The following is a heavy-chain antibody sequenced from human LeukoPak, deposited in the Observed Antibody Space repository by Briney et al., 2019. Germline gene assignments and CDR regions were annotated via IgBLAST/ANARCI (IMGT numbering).Heavy chain of an antibody. CDR3: ARERDGYKDTDY. CDR2: ISSSSSYI. J-gene: IGHJ4*02. D-gene: IGHD5-24*01. CDR1: GFTFSSDS. V-gene: IGHV3-21*01. Sequence: PGGSLRLSCAASGFTFSSDSMNWGRQAPGKGLGWVSSISSSSSYIYYADSVKGRFTISRDNAKNSLYLQMNSLRAEDTAVYYCARERDGYKDTDYWGQGTLVTVSS.